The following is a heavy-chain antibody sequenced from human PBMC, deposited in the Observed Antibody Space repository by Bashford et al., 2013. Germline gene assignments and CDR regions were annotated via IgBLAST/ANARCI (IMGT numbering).Heavy chain of an antibody. V-gene: IGHV4-34*12. CDR2: IVHTGST. J-gene: IGHJ4*02. D-gene: IGHD3-3*01. Sequence: RQAPGKGLEWLGHIVHTGSTDYNPSLKSRITISVDTSKRQFSLTLTSMTAADTAVYYCTNDFARYWGQGTLVTVSS. CDR3: TNDFARY.